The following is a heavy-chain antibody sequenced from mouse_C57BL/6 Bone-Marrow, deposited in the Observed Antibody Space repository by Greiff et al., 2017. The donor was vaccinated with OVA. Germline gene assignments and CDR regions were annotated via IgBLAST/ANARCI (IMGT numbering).Heavy chain of an antibody. CDR1: GYTFTSYW. D-gene: IGHD4-1*01. J-gene: IGHJ2*01. CDR3: AKVTGTDLYFDY. Sequence: QVQLKQPGAELVKPGASVKLSCKASGYTFTSYWMHWVKQRPGQGLEWIGMIHPNSGSTNYNEKFKSKATLTVDKSSSTAYMQLSSLTSEDSAVYYCAKVTGTDLYFDYWGQGTTLTVSS. CDR2: IHPNSGST. V-gene: IGHV1-64*01.